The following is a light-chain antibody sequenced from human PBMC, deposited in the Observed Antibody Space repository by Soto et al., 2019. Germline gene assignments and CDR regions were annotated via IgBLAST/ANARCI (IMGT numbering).Light chain of an antibody. CDR2: AAS. Sequence: DIQMTQSPSSLSASVGDRVTITCRASQSIYNYLNWYQQKPGKAPKLLIYAASSLQSGVPSRFSGSRSGTDVTLTISSLQPEDFATYYCQQSYSTPVTFGQGTKLEIK. CDR3: QQSYSTPVT. J-gene: IGKJ2*01. CDR1: QSIYNY. V-gene: IGKV1-39*01.